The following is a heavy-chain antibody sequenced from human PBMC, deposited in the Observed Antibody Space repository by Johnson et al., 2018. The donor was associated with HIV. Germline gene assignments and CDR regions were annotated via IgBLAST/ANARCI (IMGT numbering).Heavy chain of an antibody. CDR3: ARDSGLAAPGPFDI. J-gene: IGHJ3*02. Sequence: VQVVESGGGLVQPGGSLRLSCEASGFIFRNYWMNWVRQAPGKGLVWVARIYSDGTDTASADSVKGRFTISRDNTKRTLYLQMNRLRADDTAEYYCARDSGLAAPGPFDIWGQGTMVTVSS. CDR2: IYSDGTDT. V-gene: IGHV3-74*03. D-gene: IGHD1-26*01. CDR1: GFIFRNYW.